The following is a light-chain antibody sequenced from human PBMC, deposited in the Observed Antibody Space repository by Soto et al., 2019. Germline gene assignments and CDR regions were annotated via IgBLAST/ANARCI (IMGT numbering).Light chain of an antibody. J-gene: IGKJ4*01. Sequence: DIQMTQSPSTLSASVGDRVTITCRASQSVSSWLAWYQQKPGKAPKLLIYKASTLVSGVPSRFSCSGSGTEFTLTISSLQPDDFATYYCQQYNSYSALTFGGGTKVEIK. V-gene: IGKV1-5*03. CDR1: QSVSSW. CDR3: QQYNSYSALT. CDR2: KAS.